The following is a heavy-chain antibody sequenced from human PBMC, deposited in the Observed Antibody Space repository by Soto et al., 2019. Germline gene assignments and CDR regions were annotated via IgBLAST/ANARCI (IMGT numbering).Heavy chain of an antibody. CDR2: INTGNGNT. J-gene: IGHJ4*02. D-gene: IGHD2-21*01. Sequence: QIQLVQSEAEVKKPGASVKVSCTTSGYRFSDYGVSWVRQAPGQGLEWMGWINTGNGNTKFTQNFQGRVTVTTDPSTRTVFLELPSLKFDDTAVYYCARGFIPEDYWGQGTLVTVSS. CDR3: ARGFIPEDY. V-gene: IGHV1-18*01. CDR1: GYRFSDYG.